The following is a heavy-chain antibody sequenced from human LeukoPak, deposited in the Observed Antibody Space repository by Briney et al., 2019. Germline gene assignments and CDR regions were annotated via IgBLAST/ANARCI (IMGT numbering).Heavy chain of an antibody. CDR1: GGSISSYY. J-gene: IGHJ4*02. CDR3: ARHVGTRSGYSYSFADY. Sequence: SEPLSLTCTVSGGSISSYYWSWIRQPPGKGLEWIGYFYYSGSTNYNPSLKSRVTISVDTSKNQFSLKLSSVTAADTAVYYCARHVGTRSGYSYSFADYWGQGTLVTVSS. CDR2: FYYSGST. D-gene: IGHD5-18*01. V-gene: IGHV4-59*08.